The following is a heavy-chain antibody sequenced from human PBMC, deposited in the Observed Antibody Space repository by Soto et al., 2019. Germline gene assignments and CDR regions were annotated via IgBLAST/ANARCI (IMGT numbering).Heavy chain of an antibody. CDR1: GFTFSSYA. D-gene: IGHD2-15*01. V-gene: IGHV3-30-3*01. CDR2: ISYDGSNK. CDR3: ARDRASSFIGATATLFDY. J-gene: IGHJ4*02. Sequence: PGGPLRLSCAASGFTFSSYAMHWVRQAPGKGLEWVALISYDGSNKYFGDSVKGRFTISRDNSKNTLYLQMNSLRAEDTAVYYCARDRASSFIGATATLFDYWGQGTLVTVSS.